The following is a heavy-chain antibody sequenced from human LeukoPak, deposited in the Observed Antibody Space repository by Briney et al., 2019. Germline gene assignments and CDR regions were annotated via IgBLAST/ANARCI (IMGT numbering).Heavy chain of an antibody. CDR2: VSGSGSDT. CDR1: GFTFAHYA. Sequence: GGSLRLSCAASGFTFAHYAMVWVRQASGKGLESIASVSGSGSDTYYTDSVKGRFTISRDNSKNTIYLQMNSLRAEDTAVYYCAKIYCTTITCPAYWYGMDVWGQGTTVTVSS. V-gene: IGHV3-23*01. J-gene: IGHJ6*02. D-gene: IGHD2-8*01. CDR3: AKIYCTTITCPAYWYGMDV.